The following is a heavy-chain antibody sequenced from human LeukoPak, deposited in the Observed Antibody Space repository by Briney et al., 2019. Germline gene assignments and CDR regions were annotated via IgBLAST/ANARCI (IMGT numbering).Heavy chain of an antibody. CDR2: IRYDGSNQ. Sequence: GGSLRLSCAASGFTVSSNYMSWVRQAPGKGLEWATFIRYDGSNQYYADSVKGRFTISRDNSKNTVFLQMNSLRIEDTAVYYCARESGKGAFDIWGHGTMVIVSS. D-gene: IGHD3-10*01. CDR3: ARESGKGAFDI. J-gene: IGHJ3*02. V-gene: IGHV3-30*02. CDR1: GFTVSSNY.